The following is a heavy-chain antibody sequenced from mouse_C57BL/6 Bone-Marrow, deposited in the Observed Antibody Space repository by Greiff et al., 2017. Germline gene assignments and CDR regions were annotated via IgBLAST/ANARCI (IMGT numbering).Heavy chain of an antibody. CDR2: LHPNSGST. CDR1: GYTFTSYW. CDR3: ARDLITTVVAKGYYFDY. D-gene: IGHD1-1*01. Sequence: QVQLQQPGAELVKPGASVKLSCKASGYTFTSYWMHWVKQRPGKGLEWIGMLHPNSGSTNYNEKFKSKATLTVDKSSSTAYMQLSSLTSEDSAVYYCARDLITTVVAKGYYFDYWGQGTTLTVSS. V-gene: IGHV1-64*01. J-gene: IGHJ2*01.